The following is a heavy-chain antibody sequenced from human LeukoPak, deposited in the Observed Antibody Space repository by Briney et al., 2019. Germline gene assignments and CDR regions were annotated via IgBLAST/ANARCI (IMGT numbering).Heavy chain of an antibody. CDR3: ARDQDYGGNPNDAFDI. Sequence: ASVKVSCKASGYTFTGYRMHWVRQAPGQGLEWMGIINPSCGSTRYAQKCQDRVTMTRDTSTSTVYMELSSLRSEDTAVYYCARDQDYGGNPNDAFDIWGQGTMVTVSS. CDR1: GYTFTGYR. CDR2: INPSCGST. D-gene: IGHD4-23*01. V-gene: IGHV1-46*01. J-gene: IGHJ3*02.